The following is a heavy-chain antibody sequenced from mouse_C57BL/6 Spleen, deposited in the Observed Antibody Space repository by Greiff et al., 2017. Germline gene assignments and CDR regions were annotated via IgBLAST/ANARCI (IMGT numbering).Heavy chain of an antibody. CDR1: GYTFTSYW. V-gene: IGHV1-52*01. CDR3: AGGPSNYGYDWFAY. CDR2: IDPSDSET. D-gene: IGHD2-2*01. Sequence: QVQLQQPGAELVRPGSSVKLSCKASGYTFTSYWMHWVKQRPIQGLEWIGNIDPSDSETHYNQKFKDKATLTVDKSSSTAYMQLSSLTSEDSAVYYCAGGPSNYGYDWFAYWGQGTLVTVSA. J-gene: IGHJ3*01.